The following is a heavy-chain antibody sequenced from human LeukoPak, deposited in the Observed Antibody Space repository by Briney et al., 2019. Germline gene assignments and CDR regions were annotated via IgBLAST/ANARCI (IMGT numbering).Heavy chain of an antibody. CDR2: ISAYNGNT. CDR1: GYTFTSYG. CDR3: ARVRGKHPGGYEFDY. Sequence: ASVKVSCKASGYTFTSYGISWVRQAPVQGLEWMGWISAYNGNTNYAQKLQGRVTMTTDTSTSTAYMELRSLRSDDTAVYYCARVRGKHPGGYEFDYWGQGTLVTVSS. V-gene: IGHV1-18*01. J-gene: IGHJ4*02. D-gene: IGHD5-12*01.